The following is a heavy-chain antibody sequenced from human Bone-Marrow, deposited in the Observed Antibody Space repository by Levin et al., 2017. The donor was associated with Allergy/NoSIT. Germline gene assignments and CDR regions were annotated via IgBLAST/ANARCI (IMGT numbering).Heavy chain of an antibody. Sequence: GGSLRLSCAASGFTFSSYWMSWVRQAPGKGLEWVANIKQDGSEKYYVDSVKGRFTISRDNAKNSLYLQMNSLRAEDTAVYYCARAGYSSSWYTQSTYYYYYYYMDVWGKGTTVTVSS. CDR2: IKQDGSEK. CDR3: ARAGYSSSWYTQSTYYYYYYYMDV. J-gene: IGHJ6*03. CDR1: GFTFSSYW. D-gene: IGHD6-13*01. V-gene: IGHV3-7*03.